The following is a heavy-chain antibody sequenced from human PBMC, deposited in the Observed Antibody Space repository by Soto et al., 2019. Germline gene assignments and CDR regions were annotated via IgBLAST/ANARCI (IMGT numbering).Heavy chain of an antibody. CDR3: ASEGSSGYYYYYAMDV. CDR1: GFTVSSNY. J-gene: IGHJ6*02. CDR2: IDSGGST. V-gene: IGHV3-53*01. D-gene: IGHD6-19*01. Sequence: PGGSLRLSCAASGFTVSSNYMSWVRQAPGKGLEWVSVIDSGGSTYYADSVKGRFTISRDNSKNTLYLQMNSLRAEDTAVYYCASEGSSGYYYYYAMDVWGQGTTVTVSS.